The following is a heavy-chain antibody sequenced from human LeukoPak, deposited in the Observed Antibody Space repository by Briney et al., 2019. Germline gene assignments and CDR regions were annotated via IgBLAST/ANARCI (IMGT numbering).Heavy chain of an antibody. D-gene: IGHD2-15*01. CDR2: INAGNGNT. CDR1: GYTFTSYA. Sequence: ASVKVSRSASGYTFTSYAMHWVREARGQRLEWMGWINAGNGNTKYSQKFQRRVTITRDTSATTAYMELSSLRAEGTAVYYCGRGTGCTGGSCSYYGMDVWGQGTTVTVSS. V-gene: IGHV1-3*01. J-gene: IGHJ6*02. CDR3: GRGTGCTGGSCSYYGMDV.